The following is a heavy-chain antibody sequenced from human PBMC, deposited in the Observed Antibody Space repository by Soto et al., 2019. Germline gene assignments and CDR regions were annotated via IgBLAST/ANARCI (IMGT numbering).Heavy chain of an antibody. D-gene: IGHD3-16*01. V-gene: IGHV2-70*11. CDR3: ARIRRVAFGGVINNCDC. J-gene: IGHJ4*02. Sequence: SGPTLVNPTQPLTLTCTFSGFSLSTSGMCVSWIRQPPGKALEWLARIDWDDDKYYSTSLKNRLTISKDTSKNQVVLTMTNMDPVDTATYYFARIRRVAFGGVINNCDCWGRGILLTISS. CDR1: GFSLSTSGMC. CDR2: IDWDDDK.